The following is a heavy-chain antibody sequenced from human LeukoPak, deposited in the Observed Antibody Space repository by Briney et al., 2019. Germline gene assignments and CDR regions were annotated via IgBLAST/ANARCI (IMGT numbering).Heavy chain of an antibody. J-gene: IGHJ4*02. CDR3: ATAKLGYCSSTSCRSPYYFDY. Sequence: GGSLRLSCAASGFTFSSYAMSWVRQAPGKGLEWVSAISGSGGSTYYADSVKGRFTISRDNSKNTLYLQMNSLRAEDTAVYYCATAKLGYCSSTSCRSPYYFDYWGQGTLVTVSP. CDR1: GFTFSSYA. D-gene: IGHD2-2*01. V-gene: IGHV3-23*01. CDR2: ISGSGGST.